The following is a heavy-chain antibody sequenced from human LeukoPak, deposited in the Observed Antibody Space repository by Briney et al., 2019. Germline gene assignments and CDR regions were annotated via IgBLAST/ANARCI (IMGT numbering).Heavy chain of an antibody. V-gene: IGHV3-33*01. J-gene: IGHJ4*02. D-gene: IGHD6-6*01. CDR1: GFTFSSYG. CDR2: IWYDGSNK. CDR3: AREYSSSSGNDY. Sequence: GGSLRLSCAASGFTFSSYGMHWVRQAPGKGLEWVAVIWYDGSNKYYVDSVKGRFTISRDNSKNTLYLQMNSLRAEDTAVYYCAREYSSSSGNDYWGQGTLVTVSS.